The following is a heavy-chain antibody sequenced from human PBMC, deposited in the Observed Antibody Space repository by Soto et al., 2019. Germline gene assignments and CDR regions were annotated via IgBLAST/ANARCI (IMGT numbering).Heavy chain of an antibody. CDR2: IDNDGSAT. D-gene: IGHD1-1*01. V-gene: IGHV3-74*01. CDR3: ARDNWNSY. Sequence: EVQLVESGGGLVQPGGSLRLSCVASGFNFNIYWMHWVRQAPGKGLEWVSRIDNDGSATTYADSVKGRFTISRDNAKNTLFLQMNTLRVDDTAVYYCARDNWNSYRGQGTLVTVSS. CDR1: GFNFNIYW. J-gene: IGHJ4*02.